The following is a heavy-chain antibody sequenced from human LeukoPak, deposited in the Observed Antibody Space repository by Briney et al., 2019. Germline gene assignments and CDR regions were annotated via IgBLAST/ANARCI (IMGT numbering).Heavy chain of an antibody. J-gene: IGHJ5*02. CDR1: GYTFTGYY. Sequence: ASVKVSCKASGYTFTGYYMHWVRQAPGQGLEWMGWINPNSGGTNYAQKFQGRVTMTRNTSISTAYMELSSLRSEDTAVYYCARGGGITIFGVVIKGNWFDPWGQGTLVTVSS. CDR2: INPNSGGT. V-gene: IGHV1-2*02. D-gene: IGHD3-3*01. CDR3: ARGGGITIFGVVIKGNWFDP.